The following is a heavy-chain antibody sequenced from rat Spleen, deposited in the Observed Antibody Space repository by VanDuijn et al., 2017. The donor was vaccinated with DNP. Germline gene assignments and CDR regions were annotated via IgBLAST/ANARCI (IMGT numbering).Heavy chain of an antibody. V-gene: IGHV3-1*01. J-gene: IGHJ4*01. Sequence: EVQLQESGPGLVKPSQSLSLTCSVTGYSITSNYWGWIRKFPGSEMEWIGHISYGGSTRYNPSLKNRIPITKHTSKNQFFLQLTSLTXXXTAXXYCXXXRLXXXVRXXDAWGQXXSVTVSS. CDR1: GYSITSNY. CDR2: ISYGGST. CDR3: XXXRLXXXVRXXDA.